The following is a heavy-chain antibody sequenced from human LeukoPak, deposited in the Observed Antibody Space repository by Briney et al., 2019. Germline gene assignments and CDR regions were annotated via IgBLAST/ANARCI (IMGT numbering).Heavy chain of an antibody. V-gene: IGHV1-69*04. CDR1: GGTFSSYA. CDR2: IIPILGIA. J-gene: IGHJ6*03. D-gene: IGHD3-10*01. CDR3: ARVGSYGSGSIESYYYMDV. Sequence: ASVKVSCKASGGTFSSYAISWVRQAPGQGLEWMGRIIPILGIANYAQKFQGRVTITADKSTSTAYMELSSVTAADTAVYYCARVGSYGSGSIESYYYMDVWGKGTTVTVSS.